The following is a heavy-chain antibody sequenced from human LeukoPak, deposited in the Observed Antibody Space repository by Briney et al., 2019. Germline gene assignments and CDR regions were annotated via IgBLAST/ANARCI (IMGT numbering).Heavy chain of an antibody. CDR3: AIYCSSTSCYTGLLYYYGMDV. CDR2: MNPNSGNT. Sequence: ASVKVSCKASGYTFTSYDINWVRQATGQGLEWMGWMNPNSGNTGYAQKFQGRVTMTRNASISTAYMELSSLRSEDTAVYYCAIYCSSTSCYTGLLYYYGMDVWGQGTTVTVSS. J-gene: IGHJ6*02. V-gene: IGHV1-8*01. CDR1: GYTFTSYD. D-gene: IGHD2-2*02.